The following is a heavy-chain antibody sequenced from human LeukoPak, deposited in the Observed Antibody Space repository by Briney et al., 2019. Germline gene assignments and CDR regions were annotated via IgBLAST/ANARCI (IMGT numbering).Heavy chain of an antibody. Sequence: TGGSLRLSCAASGFTFSGSAMHWVRQASGKGLEWVGRIRSKANSYATAYAASVKGRFTISRDDSKNTAYLQMNSLKTEDTAVYYCTRLGIVGATGYFDYWGQGTLVTVSS. J-gene: IGHJ4*02. D-gene: IGHD1-26*01. CDR2: IRSKANSYAT. CDR3: TRLGIVGATGYFDY. CDR1: GFTFSGSA. V-gene: IGHV3-73*01.